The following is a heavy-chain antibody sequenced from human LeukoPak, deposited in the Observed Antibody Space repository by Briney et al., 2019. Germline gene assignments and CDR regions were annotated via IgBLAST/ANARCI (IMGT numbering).Heavy chain of an antibody. V-gene: IGHV1-24*01. D-gene: IGHD2-2*02. CDR3: ATFYCSSTSCYIDYCYGMDV. CDR1: GYTLTELS. Sequence: GASVKVSCKVSGYTLTELSMHWVRQAPGKGLERMGGFDPEDGETIYAQKFQGRVTMTEDTSTDTAYMELSSLRSEDTAVYYCATFYCSSTSCYIDYCYGMDVWGQGTTVTVSS. J-gene: IGHJ6*02. CDR2: FDPEDGET.